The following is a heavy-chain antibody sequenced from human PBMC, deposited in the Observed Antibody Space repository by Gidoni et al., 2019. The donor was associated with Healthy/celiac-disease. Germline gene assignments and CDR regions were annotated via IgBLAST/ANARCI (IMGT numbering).Heavy chain of an antibody. Sequence: QLQLQESGPGLVKPSETLSLTCTVSGGSISSSSYYWGWIRQPPGKGLEWIGSIYYSGSTYYNPSLKSRVTISVDTSKNQFSLKLSSVTAADTAVYYCARNCLSGYDLDAFDIWGQGTMVTVSS. V-gene: IGHV4-39*01. CDR1: GGSISSSSYY. J-gene: IGHJ3*02. CDR3: ARNCLSGYDLDAFDI. CDR2: IYYSGST. D-gene: IGHD5-12*01.